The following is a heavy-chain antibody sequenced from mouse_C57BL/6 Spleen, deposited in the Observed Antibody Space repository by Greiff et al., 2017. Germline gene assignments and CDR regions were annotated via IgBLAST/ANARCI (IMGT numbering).Heavy chain of an antibody. D-gene: IGHD4-1*01. CDR2: IYPGDGDP. CDR3: VNCDGVAWFAY. CDR1: GSAFSSSW. Sequence: QVQLQQSGPELVKPGASVKISCKASGSAFSSSWMNWVTQRPGQGLEWIGRIYPGDGDPNYNGKFKGTATLTADKSSCTAYMQLSSQTSEDSAVYFCVNCDGVAWFAYWGQGTLVTVSA. J-gene: IGHJ3*01. V-gene: IGHV1-82*01.